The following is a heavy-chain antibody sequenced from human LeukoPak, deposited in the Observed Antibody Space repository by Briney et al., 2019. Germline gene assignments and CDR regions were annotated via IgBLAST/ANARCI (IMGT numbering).Heavy chain of an antibody. CDR2: FNPNNGGT. Sequence: ALVNVSCKTSGYTFTAYYMQWVRQAPGQGLECMGWFNPNNGGTNYAQKFQGRVTMTRDTSISTAYMELSRLTSDDTAVYYCASVRTSASYYDAFDYWGQGTLVTVSS. V-gene: IGHV1-2*02. CDR1: GYTFTAYY. J-gene: IGHJ4*02. D-gene: IGHD3-22*01. CDR3: ASVRTSASYYDAFDY.